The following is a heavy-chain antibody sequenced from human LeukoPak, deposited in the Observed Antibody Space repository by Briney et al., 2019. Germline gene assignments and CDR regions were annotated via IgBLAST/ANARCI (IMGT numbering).Heavy chain of an antibody. V-gene: IGHV3-48*03. J-gene: IGHJ3*02. Sequence: PGGSLRLSCAASGFTFSSYELNWVRQAPGKGLEWVSYISDIGSTQHYADSVKGRFTISRDNAKNSLYLQMNNLTAEDTGVYYCARDRSKVTAYDDALDMWGQGAMVIVSS. CDR1: GFTFSSYE. CDR2: ISDIGSTQ. CDR3: ARDRSKVTAYDDALDM. D-gene: IGHD2-21*02.